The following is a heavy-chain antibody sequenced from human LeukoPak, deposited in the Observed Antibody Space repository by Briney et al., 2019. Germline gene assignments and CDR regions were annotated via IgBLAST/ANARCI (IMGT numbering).Heavy chain of an antibody. D-gene: IGHD5-12*01. J-gene: IGHJ4*02. CDR3: AGVGSGYSGYELVDY. CDR2: IIPIFGTA. Sequence: ASVKVSCKASGGTFSSYAISWVRQAPGQGLEWMGGIIPIFGTANYAQKFQGRVTITADKSTSTAYMELSSLRSEDTAVYYCAGVGSGYSGYELVDYWGQGTLVTVSS. CDR1: GGTFSSYA. V-gene: IGHV1-69*06.